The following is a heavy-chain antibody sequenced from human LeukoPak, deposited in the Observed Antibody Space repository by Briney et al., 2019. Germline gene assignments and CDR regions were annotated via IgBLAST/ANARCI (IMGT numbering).Heavy chain of an antibody. J-gene: IGHJ5*02. CDR1: GLTFRGYC. D-gene: IGHD6-19*01. CDR2: IDTDGSTT. V-gene: IGHV3-74*01. Sequence: PGGSLRLSCAASGLTFRGYCIHWVRQAPGKGLVWVSRIDTDGSTTTYADSVKGRFTISRYNAKDTLYLQMNSLRADDTAVYYCARAYSSGGSWGQGTLVTVSS. CDR3: ARAYSSGGS.